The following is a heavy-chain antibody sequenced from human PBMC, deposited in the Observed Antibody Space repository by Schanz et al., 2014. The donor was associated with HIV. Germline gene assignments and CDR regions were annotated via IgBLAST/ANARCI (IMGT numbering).Heavy chain of an antibody. J-gene: IGHJ3*02. Sequence: QVQLVESGGGVVQPGRSLRLSCAASGFIFSRYGMHWVRQAPGKGLEWVAVIWHDGNQKYYADSVKGRFSISRDNSKNTLYLQMNSLRAEDTAIYYCARSPDWAGTDAFDIWGQGTMVTVSS. CDR3: ARSPDWAGTDAFDI. V-gene: IGHV3-33*01. CDR1: GFIFSRYG. D-gene: IGHD6-19*01. CDR2: IWHDGNQK.